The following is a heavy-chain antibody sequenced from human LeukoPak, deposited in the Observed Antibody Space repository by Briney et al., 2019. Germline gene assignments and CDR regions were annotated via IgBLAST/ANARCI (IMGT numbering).Heavy chain of an antibody. CDR1: GFTFSSYE. CDR3: ASSEGGSYSTQVHYFDY. J-gene: IGHJ4*02. D-gene: IGHD1-26*01. Sequence: GGSLRLSCAASGFTFSSYEMNWVRQAPGKGLEWVSYISSSGSTIYYADSVKGRFTISRDNAKNSLYLQMNSLRAEDTAVYYCASSEGGSYSTQVHYFDYWGQGTLVTVSS. V-gene: IGHV3-48*03. CDR2: ISSSGSTI.